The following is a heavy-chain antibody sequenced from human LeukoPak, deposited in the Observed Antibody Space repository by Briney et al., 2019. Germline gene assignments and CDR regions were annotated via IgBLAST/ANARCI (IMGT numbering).Heavy chain of an antibody. J-gene: IGHJ2*01. CDR3: ARGGPAASTSLHFDL. D-gene: IGHD2-2*01. Sequence: SVKVSCKASGGTFSSYAISWVRQAPGQGLEWMGGIIPIFGTANYAQKFQGRVTITTDESTSTAYMELSSLRSEDTAVYYCARGGPAASTSLHFDLWGRGTLVT. V-gene: IGHV1-69*05. CDR1: GGTFSSYA. CDR2: IIPIFGTA.